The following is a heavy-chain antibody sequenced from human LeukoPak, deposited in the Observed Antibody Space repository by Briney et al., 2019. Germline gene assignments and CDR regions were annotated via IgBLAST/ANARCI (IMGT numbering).Heavy chain of an antibody. CDR3: AILTYYDFWSGQVYFFDY. CDR1: GGSISSSSYY. D-gene: IGHD3-3*01. J-gene: IGHJ4*02. CDR2: IYYSGST. Sequence: SETLSLTCTVSGGSISSSSYYWGWIRQPPGKGLEWIGSIYYSGSTYYNPSLKSRVTISVDTSKNQFSLKLSSVTAADTAVYYCAILTYYDFWSGQVYFFDYWGQGTLVTVSS. V-gene: IGHV4-39*01.